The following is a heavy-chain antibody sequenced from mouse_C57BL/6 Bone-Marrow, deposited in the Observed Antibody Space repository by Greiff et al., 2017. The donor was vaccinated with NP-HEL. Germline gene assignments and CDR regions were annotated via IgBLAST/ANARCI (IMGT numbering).Heavy chain of an antibody. V-gene: IGHV7-3*01. CDR3: ARYDYDYFDRYFEV. D-gene: IGHD2-4*01. CDR2: ISNKANGYTT. J-gene: IGHJ1*03. Sequence: EVKLVESGGGLVQPGGSLSLSCAASGFTFTDYYMSWVRQPPGTALEWLGFISNKANGYTTEYSVSVKGRFTISRDNSQSILYRQMNALRAEDSATYYCARYDYDYFDRYFEVWGTGATVTVAT. CDR1: GFTFTDYY.